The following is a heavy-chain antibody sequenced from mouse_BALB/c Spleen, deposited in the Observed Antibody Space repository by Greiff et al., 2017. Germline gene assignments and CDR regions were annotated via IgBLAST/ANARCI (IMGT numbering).Heavy chain of an antibody. V-gene: IGHV5-9-4*01. Sequence: DVMLVESGGGLVKPGGSLKLSCAASGFTFSSYAMSWVRQSPEKRLEWVAEISSGGSYTYYPDTVTGRFTISRDNAKNTLYLEMSSLRSEDTAMYYCARDGSRTYYYAMDYWGQGTSVTVSS. CDR2: ISSGGSYT. J-gene: IGHJ4*01. CDR1: GFTFSSYA. CDR3: ARDGSRTYYYAMDY.